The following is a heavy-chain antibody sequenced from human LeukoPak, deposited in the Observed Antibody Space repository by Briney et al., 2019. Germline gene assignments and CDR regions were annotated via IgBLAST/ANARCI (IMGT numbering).Heavy chain of an antibody. CDR2: INPSGGST. Sequence: ASVKVSCKASGYTFSNYYMQWVRQAPGQGLEWMGIINPSGGSTSYALKFQGRVTMTRDTSTRTVYMELSSLRSEDTAVYYCATVMGDSSGYSVGPFDYWGQGTLVTVSS. CDR3: ATVMGDSSGYSVGPFDY. V-gene: IGHV1-46*01. CDR1: GYTFSNYY. J-gene: IGHJ4*02. D-gene: IGHD3-22*01.